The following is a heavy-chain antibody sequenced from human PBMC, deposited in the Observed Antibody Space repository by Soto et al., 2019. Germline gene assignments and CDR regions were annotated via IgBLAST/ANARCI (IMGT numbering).Heavy chain of an antibody. V-gene: IGHV3-21*01. J-gene: IGHJ6*02. CDR2: ISSSSSYI. Sequence: GGSLRLSCAASGFTFSSYSMNWVRQAPGKGLEWVSSISSSSSYIYYADSVKGRFTISRDNAKNSLYLQMNSLRAEDTAVYYCARVPASYSSSGMDVWGQGTTVTVSS. CDR3: ARVPASYSSSGMDV. CDR1: GFTFSSYS. D-gene: IGHD6-6*01.